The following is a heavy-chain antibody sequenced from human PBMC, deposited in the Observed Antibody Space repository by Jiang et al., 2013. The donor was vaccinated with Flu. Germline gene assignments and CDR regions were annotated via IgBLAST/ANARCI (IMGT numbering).Heavy chain of an antibody. J-gene: IGHJ4*02. Sequence: TVSGGSISSSSYYWGWIRQPQGRGWSGLEYLLYGSTYYNPSLKSRVTISVDTSKNQFSLKLSSVTAADTAVYYCARQGDCSGGSCPRDYWGQGTLVTVSS. D-gene: IGHD2-15*01. CDR3: ARQGDCSGGSCPRDY. CDR2: LLYGST. V-gene: IGHV4-39*01. CDR1: GGSISSSSYY.